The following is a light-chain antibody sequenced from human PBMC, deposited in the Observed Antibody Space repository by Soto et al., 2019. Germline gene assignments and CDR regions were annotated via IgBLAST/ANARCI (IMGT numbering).Light chain of an antibody. V-gene: IGKV3-15*01. J-gene: IGKJ5*01. CDR1: QSVSIH. CDR2: DTS. CDR3: QQYSNWPPIT. Sequence: ETVMTQSPGTLSVSLGERATLSCRASQSVSIHLAWYQQKPGQAPRLLIYDTSTRATRIPARFSGSGSGTEFTLTISSLQSEDFAVYYCQQYSNWPPITFGQGTRLEIK.